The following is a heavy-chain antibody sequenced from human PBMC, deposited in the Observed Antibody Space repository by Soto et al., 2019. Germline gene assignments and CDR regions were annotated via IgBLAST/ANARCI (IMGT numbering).Heavy chain of an antibody. CDR2: INHNGST. CDR1: VGSLSGYY. J-gene: IGHJ2*01. CDR3: ARMAVVIAIRYFDL. Sequence: QVQLQQWGAGLLKPSETLSLTCAVYVGSLSGYYWSWIRQPPGKGLEWIGEINHNGSTNYNPSLKSRVTISVDTSKNQFSLKLSSVTAADTAVYYCARMAVVIAIRYFDLWGRGTLVTVSS. D-gene: IGHD2-21*01. V-gene: IGHV4-34*01.